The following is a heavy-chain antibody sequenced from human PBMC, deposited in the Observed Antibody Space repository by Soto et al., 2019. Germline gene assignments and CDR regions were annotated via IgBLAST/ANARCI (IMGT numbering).Heavy chain of an antibody. Sequence: SGPTLVNPTETLTLTCTVSGFSLSNARMGVSWIRQPPGKALEWLAHIFSNDEKYYSTSLKSRLTISKDTSKSQVVLTKTKMDFVDSSSFYCARGITRIAAAGTYFDYWGQGTLITVSS. J-gene: IGHJ4*02. D-gene: IGHD6-13*01. CDR1: GFSLSNARMG. CDR2: IFSNDEK. CDR3: ARGITRIAAAGTYFDY. V-gene: IGHV2-26*01.